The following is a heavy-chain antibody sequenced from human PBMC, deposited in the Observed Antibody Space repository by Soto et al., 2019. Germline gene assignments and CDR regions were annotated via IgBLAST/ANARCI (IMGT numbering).Heavy chain of an antibody. J-gene: IGHJ3*02. Sequence: VQLVQSGAEVKKPGSSVKVSCKASGGTFSSYTFSWVRQAPGQGLEWMGRIIPIIGIANYAQKFQGRVTITADKSTSTAYMERSSLRSEDTAVYYCDSSGRYYNGGNDAFDIWGQGTMVTVSS. V-gene: IGHV1-69*02. CDR2: IIPIIGIA. D-gene: IGHD3-10*01. CDR1: GGTFSSYT. CDR3: DSSGRYYNGGNDAFDI.